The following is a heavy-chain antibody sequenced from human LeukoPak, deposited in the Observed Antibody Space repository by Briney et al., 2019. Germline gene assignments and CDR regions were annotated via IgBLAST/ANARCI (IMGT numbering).Heavy chain of an antibody. Sequence: GRSLRLSCAASGFTFDDYAMHWVRQAPGKGLEWVSGISWNSGSIGYADSVKGRFTISRDNAKNSLYLQMNSLRAEDTAVYYCARSSRALYDAFDIWGQGTMVTVSS. V-gene: IGHV3-9*01. J-gene: IGHJ3*02. CDR2: ISWNSGSI. D-gene: IGHD5/OR15-5a*01. CDR3: ARSSRALYDAFDI. CDR1: GFTFDDYA.